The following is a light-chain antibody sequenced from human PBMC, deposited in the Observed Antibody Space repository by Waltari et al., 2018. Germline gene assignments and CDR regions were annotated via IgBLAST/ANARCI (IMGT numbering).Light chain of an antibody. Sequence: EIVLTQSPGTLSLSPGERATLSCRASQTVSGSSLAWYQQKPGQAPRLLISGASSRAPGMPDRFSGSGSGTDFTLAISRLEPEDFAVYYCQQYATSPAFGQGTTVEIK. CDR3: QQYATSPA. J-gene: IGKJ1*01. CDR1: QTVSGSS. V-gene: IGKV3-20*01. CDR2: GAS.